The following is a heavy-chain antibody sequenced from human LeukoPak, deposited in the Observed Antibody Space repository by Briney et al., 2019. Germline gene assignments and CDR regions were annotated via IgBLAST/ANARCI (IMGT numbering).Heavy chain of an antibody. Sequence: GGSLRLSCAAPGFTFSSYWMHWVRQAPGKGLVWVSRINSDGSSTSYADSVKGRFTISRDNAKNTLYLQMNSLRAEDTAVYYCARERYSYGFDYWGQGTLVTVSS. CDR1: GFTFSSYW. J-gene: IGHJ4*02. CDR2: INSDGSST. CDR3: ARERYSYGFDY. D-gene: IGHD5-18*01. V-gene: IGHV3-74*01.